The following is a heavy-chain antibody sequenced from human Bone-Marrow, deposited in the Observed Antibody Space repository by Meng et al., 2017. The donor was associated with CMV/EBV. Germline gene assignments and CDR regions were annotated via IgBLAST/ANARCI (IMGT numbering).Heavy chain of an antibody. CDR3: AKDLRQWLAYAEYFQH. Sequence: GFTFSSYAMSWVRQAPGKGLEWVSSTSASGGSTHYADSVKGRFTISRDNSQNTLYLQMSSLRVEDTAVYYCAKDLRQWLAYAEYFQHWGQGTLVTVSS. CDR2: TSASGGST. V-gene: IGHV3-23*01. J-gene: IGHJ1*01. CDR1: GFTFSSYA. D-gene: IGHD6-19*01.